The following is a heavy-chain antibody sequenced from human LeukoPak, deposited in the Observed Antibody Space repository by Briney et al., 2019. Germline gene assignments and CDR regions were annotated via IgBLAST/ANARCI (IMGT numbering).Heavy chain of an antibody. CDR1: GGSISSSSYY. J-gene: IGHJ3*01. Sequence: PSETLSLTCAVSGGSISSSSYYWGWIRQPPGKGLEWIGSIYYSGSTYYNPSLKSRVTISGDTSKNQFSLRLSSVTAADTAVYYCAKPSNYYGSATDAFDFWGQGTMVTVSS. D-gene: IGHD3-10*01. CDR3: AKPSNYYGSATDAFDF. CDR2: IYYSGST. V-gene: IGHV4-39*07.